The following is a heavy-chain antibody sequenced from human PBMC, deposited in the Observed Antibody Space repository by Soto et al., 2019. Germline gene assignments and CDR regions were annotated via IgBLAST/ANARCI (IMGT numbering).Heavy chain of an antibody. Sequence: GEALKISCKGSGYRFTNYWIGWVRQMPGKGLEWMGRIDPSDSYTNYSPSFQGHVTISADKSISTAYLQWSSLKASDTAMYYCAALTMRARGYYYGMDVWGQGTTVTVSS. V-gene: IGHV5-10-1*01. CDR2: IDPSDSYT. CDR3: AALTMRARGYYYGMDV. D-gene: IGHD3-22*01. J-gene: IGHJ6*02. CDR1: GYRFTNYW.